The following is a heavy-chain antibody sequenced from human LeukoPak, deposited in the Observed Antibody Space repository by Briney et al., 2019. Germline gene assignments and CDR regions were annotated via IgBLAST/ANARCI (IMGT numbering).Heavy chain of an antibody. D-gene: IGHD3-3*01. Sequence: AASVKVSCKASGYTFTSYDINWVRQATGQGLEWMGWMNPNSGNTGYAQKFQGRVTMTRNTSISTAYMELSSLRSEDTAVYYCARGRGITIFGVVIKPPGWFDPWGQETLVTVSS. J-gene: IGHJ5*02. CDR1: GYTFTSYD. CDR3: ARGRGITIFGVVIKPPGWFDP. V-gene: IGHV1-8*01. CDR2: MNPNSGNT.